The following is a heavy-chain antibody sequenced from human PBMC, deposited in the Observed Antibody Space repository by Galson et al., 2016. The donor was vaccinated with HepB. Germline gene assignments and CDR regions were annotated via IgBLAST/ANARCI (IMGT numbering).Heavy chain of an antibody. CDR1: GGSISSYY. D-gene: IGHD2-2*01. V-gene: IGHV4-59*01. Sequence: SETLSLTCTVSGGSISSYYWTWIRQPPGKGLEWIGYIYHSGSTNYNPSLKSRVTISVDTSKNQFSLKLSSVTAADTAVYYFARDRGVVVVASDKLYYYYYGTDVWGQGPPVTVSS. CDR3: ARDRGVVVVASDKLYYYYYGTDV. CDR2: IYHSGST. J-gene: IGHJ6*02.